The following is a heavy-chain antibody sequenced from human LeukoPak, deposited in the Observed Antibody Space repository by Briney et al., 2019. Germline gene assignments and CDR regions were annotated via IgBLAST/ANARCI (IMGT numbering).Heavy chain of an antibody. CDR2: IYYSGST. D-gene: IGHD3-16*01. CDR1: GGSISSYY. J-gene: IGHJ4*02. CDR3: ARWQWGNYYFDY. Sequence: SETLSLTCTVSGGSISSYYWSWIRQPSGKGLEWIGYIYYSGSTKYNPSLKSRVTISVDTSKNQFSLKLSSVTAADSAVYYCARWQWGNYYFDYWGQGTLVTVSS. V-gene: IGHV4-59*01.